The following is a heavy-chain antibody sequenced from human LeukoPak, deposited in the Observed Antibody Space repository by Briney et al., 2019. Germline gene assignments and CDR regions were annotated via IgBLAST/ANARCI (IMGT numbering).Heavy chain of an antibody. CDR3: ASYDSDAFDI. J-gene: IGHJ3*02. Sequence: PGGSLRLSCTASGFTFGDYAMSWFRQAPGKGLEWVSVIYSGGSTYYADSVKGRFTISRDNSKNTLYLQMNSLRAEDTAVYYCASYDSDAFDIWGQGTMVTVSS. D-gene: IGHD3-3*01. CDR1: GFTFGDYA. V-gene: IGHV3-53*01. CDR2: IYSGGST.